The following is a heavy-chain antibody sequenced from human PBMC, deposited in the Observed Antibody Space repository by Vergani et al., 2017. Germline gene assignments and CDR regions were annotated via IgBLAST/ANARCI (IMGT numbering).Heavy chain of an antibody. D-gene: IGHD4-23*01. CDR2: ISAYNGNT. J-gene: IGHJ6*02. CDR3: ARLTTVVTRWHYYYGMDV. V-gene: IGHV1-18*01. Sequence: QVQLVQSGAEVKKPGASVKVSCKASGYTFTSYGISWVRQAPGQGLEWMGWISAYNGNTNYAQKLQGRVTMTTDTSTSTAYMELRRLRSDDTAVYYCARLTTVVTRWHYYYGMDVWGQGTTVTVSS. CDR1: GYTFTSYG.